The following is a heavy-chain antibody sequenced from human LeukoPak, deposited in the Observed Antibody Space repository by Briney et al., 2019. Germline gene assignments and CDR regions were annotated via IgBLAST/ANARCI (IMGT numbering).Heavy chain of an antibody. CDR3: AREVQLLTNWFDP. CDR1: GFTFSSYW. V-gene: IGHV3-7*01. Sequence: GGSLRLSCAAYGFTFSSYWMSWVRQAPGKGLEWVANIKQDGSEKYYVDSVKGRFTISRDNAKNSLYLQMNSLRAEDTAVYYCAREVQLLTNWFDPWGQGTLVTVSS. J-gene: IGHJ5*02. CDR2: IKQDGSEK. D-gene: IGHD2-2*01.